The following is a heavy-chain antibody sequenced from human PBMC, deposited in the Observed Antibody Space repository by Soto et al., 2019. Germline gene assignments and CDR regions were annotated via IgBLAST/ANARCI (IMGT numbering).Heavy chain of an antibody. V-gene: IGHV1-18*01. D-gene: IGHD3-3*01. Sequence: GAAVKVSCKASGYTFTSYGISWVRQAPGQGLELMGWISAYNGNTNYAQKLQGRVTMTTDTSTSTAYMELRSLRSDDTAVYYCARVGEIDYDFWTGYYYYMDVWGKGTTVTVSS. CDR2: ISAYNGNT. J-gene: IGHJ6*03. CDR1: GYTFTSYG. CDR3: ARVGEIDYDFWTGYYYYMDV.